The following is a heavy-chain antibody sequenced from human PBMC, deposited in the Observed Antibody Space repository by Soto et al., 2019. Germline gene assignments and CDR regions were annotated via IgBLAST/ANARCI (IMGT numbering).Heavy chain of an antibody. D-gene: IGHD2-21*02. CDR2: VISSFGTA. Sequence: QVQLVQSGAEVKKPGSSVKVSCKASGGTFSSYAISWVRQAPGQGLEWMGGVISSFGTANYAQKFQGRVTITAAESTSTAYMELSSLRSEDTAVYSCATSPGIHDAFDIWGQGTMVTVSS. CDR1: GGTFSSYA. V-gene: IGHV1-69*01. J-gene: IGHJ3*02. CDR3: ATSPGIHDAFDI.